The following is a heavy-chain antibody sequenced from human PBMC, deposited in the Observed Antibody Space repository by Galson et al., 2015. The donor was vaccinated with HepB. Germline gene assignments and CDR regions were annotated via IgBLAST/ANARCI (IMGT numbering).Heavy chain of an antibody. Sequence: SLRLSCAASGFTFHEYTLHWVRQVPGKGLDWVSLITHDGGYTYYADSVKGRFTISRDNSRKSLFLQMNSLRTEDTALYYCAGERLRYFEFWGQGTLVTVSS. CDR3: AGERLRYFEF. CDR2: ITHDGGYT. V-gene: IGHV3-43*01. CDR1: GFTFHEYT. J-gene: IGHJ4*02. D-gene: IGHD5-12*01.